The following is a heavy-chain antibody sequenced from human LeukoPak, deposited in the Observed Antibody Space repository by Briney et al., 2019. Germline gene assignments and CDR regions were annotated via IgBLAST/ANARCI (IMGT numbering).Heavy chain of an antibody. CDR2: ISYSGST. Sequence: SQTLSLTCTFAGGSISSGDYWWSWIRQPPGKGLEWIGYISYSGSTYYHPSLKSRVTISVDTSKNQFSLKLSSVTAADTAVYYCARVLGDGYYYGMDVWGQATTVTVSS. CDR1: GGSISSGDYW. J-gene: IGHJ6*02. V-gene: IGHV4-30-4*01. D-gene: IGHD2-21*02. CDR3: ARVLGDGYYYGMDV.